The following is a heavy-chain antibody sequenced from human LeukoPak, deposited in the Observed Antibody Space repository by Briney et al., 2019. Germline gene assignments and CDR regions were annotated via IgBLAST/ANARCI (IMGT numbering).Heavy chain of an antibody. Sequence: GGSLRLSCAASGFTFSSYSMNWVRQAPGKGLEWVSSISSSSSYIYYADSVKGRFTIYRDNAKNSLYLQMNSLRAEDTAVYYCARTLTAFVVVVVAADYWGQGTLVTVSS. CDR1: GFTFSSYS. CDR3: ARTLTAFVVVVVAADY. D-gene: IGHD2-15*01. CDR2: ISSSSSYI. V-gene: IGHV3-21*01. J-gene: IGHJ4*02.